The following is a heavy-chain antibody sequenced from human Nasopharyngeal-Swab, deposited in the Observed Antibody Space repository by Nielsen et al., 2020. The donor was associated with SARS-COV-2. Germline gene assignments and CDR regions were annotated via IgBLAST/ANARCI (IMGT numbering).Heavy chain of an antibody. D-gene: IGHD2-2*01. J-gene: IGHJ4*02. CDR1: GASITTSY. CDR3: ARIGCSSTSCYSFDY. V-gene: IGHV4-59*01. CDR2: IYYSGST. Sequence: SETLSLTCTVSGASITTSYWSWIRQPPGKGLEWIGYIYYSGSTNYNPSLKSRVTISVDTSKNQFSLKLSSVTAADTAVYYCARIGCSSTSCYSFDYWGQGTLVTVSS.